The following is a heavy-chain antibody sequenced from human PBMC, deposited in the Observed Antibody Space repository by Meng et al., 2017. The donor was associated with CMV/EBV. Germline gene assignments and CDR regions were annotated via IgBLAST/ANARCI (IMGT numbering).Heavy chain of an antibody. V-gene: IGHV4-34*01. J-gene: IGHJ5*02. CDR2: INHSGST. Sequence: VQLQPWCAGLLHPSATLSLTCAVYGVSFSGYYWDWIRQPPGKGLEWIGEINHSGSTNYNPSLKSRVTISVDTSKNQFSLKLSSVTAADTAVYYCARGGNWFDPWGQGTLVTVSS. CDR3: ARGGNWFDP. CDR1: GVSFSGYY.